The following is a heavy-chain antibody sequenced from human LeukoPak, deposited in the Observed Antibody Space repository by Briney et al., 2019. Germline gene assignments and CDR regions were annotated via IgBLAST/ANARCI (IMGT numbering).Heavy chain of an antibody. V-gene: IGHV4-34*01. CDR3: ARHSSSWSPNPDY. D-gene: IGHD6-13*01. Sequence: SETLSLTCAVYGGSFSGYYWSWIRQPPGKGLEWIGEINHSGSTNYNPSLKSRVTISVDTSKNQFSLKLSSVTAADTAVYYCARHSSSWSPNPDYWGHGTLVTVSA. CDR2: INHSGST. J-gene: IGHJ4*01. CDR1: GGSFSGYY.